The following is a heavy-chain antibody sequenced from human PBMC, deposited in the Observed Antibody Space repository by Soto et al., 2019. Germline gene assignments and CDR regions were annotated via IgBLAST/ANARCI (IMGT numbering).Heavy chain of an antibody. D-gene: IGHD2-15*01. Sequence: QVQLVQSGAEVKKPGASVKVSCKASGYTFTSYYMHWVRQAPGQGLEWMGTINPSGGSTSYEQKFQGRVSMSRDASAGTVYMELSSLRSEDMAVYYCAGDPHGGGRRHRWDLDYGGQGTLVTVSS. J-gene: IGHJ4*02. CDR2: INPSGGST. CDR3: AGDPHGGGRRHRWDLDY. CDR1: GYTFTSYY. V-gene: IGHV1-46*01.